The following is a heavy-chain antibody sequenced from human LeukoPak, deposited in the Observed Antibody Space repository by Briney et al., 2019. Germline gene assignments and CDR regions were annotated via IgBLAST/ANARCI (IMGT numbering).Heavy chain of an antibody. CDR3: ARDRVGGSFDF. D-gene: IGHD6-19*01. J-gene: IGHJ4*02. CDR1: GFAFSSYA. CDR2: ISSTSETI. Sequence: GGSLRLSCAASGFAFSSYAMNWVRQAPGKGLEWVSFISSTSETIYYADSMKGRFTISRDNAENSLYLQMSSLRADDTAVYYCARDRVGGSFDFWGQGPWSPSPQ. V-gene: IGHV3-48*01.